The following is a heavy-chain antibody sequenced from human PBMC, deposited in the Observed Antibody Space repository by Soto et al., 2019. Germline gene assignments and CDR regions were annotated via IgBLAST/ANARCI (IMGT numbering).Heavy chain of an antibody. Sequence: QVQLVESGGGVVQPGRSLRLSCAASGFTFSSYGMHWVRQAPGKGLEWVAVISYDGSNKYYADSVKGRFTISRDNSKNPLYLQMNSLRAEDTAVYYCAKEGSGGSLDYWGQGTLVTVSS. CDR1: GFTFSSYG. J-gene: IGHJ4*02. D-gene: IGHD2-15*01. CDR2: ISYDGSNK. V-gene: IGHV3-30*18. CDR3: AKEGSGGSLDY.